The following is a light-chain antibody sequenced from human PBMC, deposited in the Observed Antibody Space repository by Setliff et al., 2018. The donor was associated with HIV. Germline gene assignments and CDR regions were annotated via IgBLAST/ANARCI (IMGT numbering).Light chain of an antibody. J-gene: IGLJ1*01. CDR2: EGS. Sequence: QSAPTQPASVSGSPGQSITISCTGTSSDGGSYNLVSWYQQHPGKAPKLMIYEGSKRPSGVSNRFSGSKSGNKASLTISGLQAEDEADYYCCASVGTYVFGTGTKVTVL. CDR1: SSDGGSYNL. V-gene: IGLV2-23*01. CDR3: CASVGTYV.